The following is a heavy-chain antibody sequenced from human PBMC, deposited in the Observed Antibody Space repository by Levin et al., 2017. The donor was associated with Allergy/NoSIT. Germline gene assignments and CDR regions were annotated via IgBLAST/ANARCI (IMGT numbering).Heavy chain of an antibody. D-gene: IGHD3-3*01. CDR2: ISYDGSNK. V-gene: IGHV3-30*04. CDR3: ARDPSTIFGVVIFPVHYYYGMDV. J-gene: IGHJ6*02. CDR1: GFTFSSYA. Sequence: GESLKISCAASGFTFSSYAMHWVRQAPGKGLEWVAVISYDGSNKYYADSVKGRFTISRDNSKNTLYLQMNSLRAEDTAVYYCARDPSTIFGVVIFPVHYYYGMDVWGQGTTVTVSS.